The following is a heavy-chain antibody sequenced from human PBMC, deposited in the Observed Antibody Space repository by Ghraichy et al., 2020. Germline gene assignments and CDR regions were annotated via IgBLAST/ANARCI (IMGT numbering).Heavy chain of an antibody. Sequence: GSLRLSCAASGLTFRSFAMSWVRQAPGKGLEWVSGISSGGRSTYYADSVKGRFTISRDNSKNTLYLQMSRLRAEDTAVYYCAKERNAIRYYYYVMDVWGQGTTVTVSS. CDR1: GLTFRSFA. CDR3: AKERNAIRYYYYVMDV. V-gene: IGHV3-23*01. D-gene: IGHD2-8*01. CDR2: ISSGGRST. J-gene: IGHJ6*02.